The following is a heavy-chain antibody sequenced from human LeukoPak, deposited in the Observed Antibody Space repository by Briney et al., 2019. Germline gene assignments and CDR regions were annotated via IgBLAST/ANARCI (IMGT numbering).Heavy chain of an antibody. D-gene: IGHD3-9*01. CDR2: ISWNSGSI. CDR1: GFTFDDYA. CDR3: AKALAYDILTGYYVDAFDI. J-gene: IGHJ3*02. Sequence: GRSLRLSCAASGFTFDDYAMHWVRHAPGKGLEWVSGISWNSGSIGYADSVKGRFTISRDNAKNSLYLQMNSLRAEDTALYYCAKALAYDILTGYYVDAFDIWGQGTMVTVSS. V-gene: IGHV3-9*01.